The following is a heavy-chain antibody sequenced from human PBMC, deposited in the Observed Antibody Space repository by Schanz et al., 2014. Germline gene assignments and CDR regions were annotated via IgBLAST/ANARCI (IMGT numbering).Heavy chain of an antibody. Sequence: VQLAESGGGVVQPGRSLRLSCAASGFTFSIYGMSWVRQAPGKGLEWVANIKQDGSEKYYVDSVKGRFTISRDNAKNSLYLQMNSLTAEDTAVYYCARGVRIDYWGQGTLVTVSS. CDR2: IKQDGSEK. D-gene: IGHD3-3*01. CDR3: ARGVRIDY. CDR1: GFTFSIYG. J-gene: IGHJ4*02. V-gene: IGHV3-7*01.